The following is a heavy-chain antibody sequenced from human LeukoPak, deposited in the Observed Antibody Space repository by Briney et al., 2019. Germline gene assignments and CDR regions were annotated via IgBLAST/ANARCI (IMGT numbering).Heavy chain of an antibody. CDR1: GGSFSGYY. V-gene: IGHV4-34*01. D-gene: IGHD5-18*01. CDR3: ARPSYGCYYYGMDV. J-gene: IGHJ6*02. CDR2: INHSGST. Sequence: SETLSLTCAVYGGSFSGYYWSWIRQPPGKGLEWIGEINHSGSTNYNPSLKSRVTISVDTSKNQFSLKLSSVTAADTAVYYCARPSYGCYYYGMDVWGQGTTVTVSS.